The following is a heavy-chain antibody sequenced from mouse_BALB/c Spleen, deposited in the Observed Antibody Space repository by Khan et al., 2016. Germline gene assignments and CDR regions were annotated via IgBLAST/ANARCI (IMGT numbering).Heavy chain of an antibody. Sequence: QVQLKQSGAELVKPGASVKMSCKASGYTFTSYNIHWVKQTPGQGLEWIGAIYPGNVDTSYNQKFKGKATLTADKSSSTAYMQLSSLTSEDSAVYYCARDGGNSAWFAYWGQGTLVTVSA. CDR1: GYTFTSYN. CDR3: ARDGGNSAWFAY. J-gene: IGHJ3*01. D-gene: IGHD2-1*01. V-gene: IGHV1-12*01. CDR2: IYPGNVDT.